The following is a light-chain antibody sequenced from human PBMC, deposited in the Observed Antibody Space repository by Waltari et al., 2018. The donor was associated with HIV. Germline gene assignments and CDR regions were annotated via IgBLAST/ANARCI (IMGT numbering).Light chain of an antibody. CDR2: GTS. Sequence: DSQMTQFPSSLSASVGDSVTSTCRASQTITSYLNWYQQKPWKAPKLLIYGTSNLQSGVSSRFSGSVSGADFTLTIRSAQPEDFATYYCPQSYSTPYTFGQGTRLEIK. V-gene: IGKV1-39*01. J-gene: IGKJ2*01. CDR3: PQSYSTPYT. CDR1: QTITSY.